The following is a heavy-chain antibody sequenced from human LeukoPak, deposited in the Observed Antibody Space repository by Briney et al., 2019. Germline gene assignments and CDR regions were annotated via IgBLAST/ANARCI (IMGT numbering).Heavy chain of an antibody. CDR2: ISSSGSGGNT. D-gene: IGHD1-26*01. V-gene: IGHV3-23*01. CDR1: GVTLSTYA. CDR3: ARGPDHGGSYYHD. J-gene: IGHJ4*02. Sequence: GGSLRLSCAASGVTLSTYAMSWARQAPGRGLEWVSGISSSGSGGNTYYADSVKGRFTISRDNAKNTLFLQMNSLRVEDTALYYCARGPDHGGSYYHDWGQGTPVTVSS.